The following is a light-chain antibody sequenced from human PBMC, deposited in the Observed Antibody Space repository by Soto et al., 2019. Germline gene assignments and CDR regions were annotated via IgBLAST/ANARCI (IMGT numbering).Light chain of an antibody. J-gene: IGKJ1*01. CDR2: LGS. V-gene: IGKV2-28*01. Sequence: EIVMTQSPLSLPVTPGEPASISCRSSQSLLHSNGYTYLAWYLQKPGQSPQVLIYLGSNRASGVPDRFSGSGSGTDFTLKISRVEAEDVGVYYCMQGLRTWTFGQGTKVEIK. CDR3: MQGLRTWT. CDR1: QSLLHSNGYTY.